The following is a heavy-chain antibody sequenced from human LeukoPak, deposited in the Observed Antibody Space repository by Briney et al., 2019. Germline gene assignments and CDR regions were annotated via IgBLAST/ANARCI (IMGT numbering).Heavy chain of an antibody. CDR1: GGSISSSNYY. Sequence: KSSETLSLTCTVSGGSISSSNYYWGWIRQPPGKGLEWIGSMYYSGNTDYNPSLKSRVAISVDTSKNQFSLKVNSVTAADTAVYYCARTWGWASSRYPFDGWGQGTLVTVSS. J-gene: IGHJ4*02. V-gene: IGHV4-39*01. D-gene: IGHD3-16*02. CDR3: ARTWGWASSRYPFDG. CDR2: MYYSGNT.